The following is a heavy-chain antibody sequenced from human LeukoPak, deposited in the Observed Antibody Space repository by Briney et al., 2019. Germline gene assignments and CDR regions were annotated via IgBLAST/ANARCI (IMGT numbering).Heavy chain of an antibody. CDR1: GFSFTTHW. J-gene: IGHJ6*02. CDR2: IKEDGSQK. CDR3: ARDNYPSYGMDV. V-gene: IGHV3-7*01. Sequence: PGGSLRLSCAASGFSFTTHWMTWVRQAPGKGLEWVANIKEDGSQKHYVDSVKGRFTISRDNSKNTLYLQMNSLRAEDTAVYYCARDNYPSYGMDVWGQGTTVTVSS.